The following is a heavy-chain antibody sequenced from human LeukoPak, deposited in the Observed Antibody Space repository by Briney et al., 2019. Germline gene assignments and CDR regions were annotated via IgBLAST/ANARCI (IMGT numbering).Heavy chain of an antibody. Sequence: ASVKVSCKASGYTFTGYYMHWVRQAPGQGLEWMGWINPNSGGTNYAQKFQGRVTMTRDTSTSTAYMELRSLRSDDTAVYYCARVAAEVVGVPGAIGFGWLRRDYYYMDVWGKGTTVIVSS. CDR1: GYTFTGYY. D-gene: IGHD2-2*02. CDR2: INPNSGGT. J-gene: IGHJ6*03. V-gene: IGHV1-2*02. CDR3: ARVAAEVVGVPGAIGFGWLRRDYYYMDV.